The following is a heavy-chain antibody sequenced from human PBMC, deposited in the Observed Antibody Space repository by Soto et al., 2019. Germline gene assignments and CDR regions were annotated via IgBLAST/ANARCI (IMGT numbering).Heavy chain of an antibody. J-gene: IGHJ4*02. CDR3: ARGRIAAAGEPLYFDY. Sequence: DLEWIGYIYYSGSTYYNPSLKSRVTISVDTSKNQFSLKLSSVTAADTAVYYCARGRIAAAGEPLYFDYWGQGTLVTVSS. D-gene: IGHD6-13*01. V-gene: IGHV4-31*02. CDR2: IYYSGST.